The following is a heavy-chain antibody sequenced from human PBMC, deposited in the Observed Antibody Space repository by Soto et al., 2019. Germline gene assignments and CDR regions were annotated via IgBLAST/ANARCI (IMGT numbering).Heavy chain of an antibody. Sequence: SETLSLTCTVSGGSIASDDYYWTWIRQHPGKGLEWIGDIYHSGNTYYNPSLKSRVTISLDTSKNQFSLKLNSVTAADTAVYYCARKSGYMYYFDYWGQGILVTVSS. CDR3: ARKSGYMYYFDY. CDR1: GGSIASDDYY. CDR2: IYHSGNT. J-gene: IGHJ4*02. V-gene: IGHV4-31*03. D-gene: IGHD3-22*01.